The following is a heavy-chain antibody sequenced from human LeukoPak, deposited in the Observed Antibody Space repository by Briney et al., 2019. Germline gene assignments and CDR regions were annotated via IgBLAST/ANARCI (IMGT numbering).Heavy chain of an antibody. J-gene: IGHJ4*02. Sequence: ASVKVSCKASGYTFTSYDINWVRQATGQGLEWMGWMNPNSGNTGYAQKFQGRVTMTRNTSISTAYMELSSLRSEDTAVYYCARGQLDCSGGSCYSYYWGQGTLVTVSS. CDR3: ARGQLDCSGGSCYSYY. D-gene: IGHD2-15*01. CDR1: GYTFTSYD. V-gene: IGHV1-8*01. CDR2: MNPNSGNT.